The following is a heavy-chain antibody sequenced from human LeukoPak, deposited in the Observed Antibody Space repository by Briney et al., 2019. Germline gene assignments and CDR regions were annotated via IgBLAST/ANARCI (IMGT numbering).Heavy chain of an antibody. CDR3: ARESTGYSSSWYGNWFDP. Sequence: ASVKVSCKASGYTFTGYYMHWVRQAPGQGLEWMGWINPNSGGTNYAQNFQGRVTMTRDTSISTAYMELSRLRSDDTAVYYCARESTGYSSSWYGNWFDPWGQGTLVTVSS. D-gene: IGHD6-13*01. J-gene: IGHJ5*02. V-gene: IGHV1-2*02. CDR2: INPNSGGT. CDR1: GYTFTGYY.